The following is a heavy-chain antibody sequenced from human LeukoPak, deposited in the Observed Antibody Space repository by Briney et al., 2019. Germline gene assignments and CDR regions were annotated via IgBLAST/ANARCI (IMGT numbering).Heavy chain of an antibody. D-gene: IGHD6-19*01. CDR1: GFSFSSYG. J-gene: IGHJ4*02. CDR2: IQYDGSNE. Sequence: GGSLRLSCAASGFSFSSYGMSWVRQAPGKGLEWVAYIQYDGSNEQYADSVKGRFSISRDSSKNILYLQMNSLRAEDTAVYYCATIWLAAPYFDNWGQGTLVTVSS. V-gene: IGHV3-30*02. CDR3: ATIWLAAPYFDN.